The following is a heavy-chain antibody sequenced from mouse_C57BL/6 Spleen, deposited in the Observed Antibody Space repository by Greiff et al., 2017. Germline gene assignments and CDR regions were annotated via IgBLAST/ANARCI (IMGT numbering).Heavy chain of an antibody. CDR3: ARDYDPYAMDY. Sequence: EVKLMESGGGLVKPGGSLKLSCAVSGFTFSDYGMHWVRQAPEKGLEWVAYISSGSSTIYYADTVKGRFTISRDNAKNTLFLQMTSLRSEDTAMYYCARDYDPYAMDYWGQGTSVTVSS. J-gene: IGHJ4*01. CDR1: GFTFSDYG. D-gene: IGHD2-4*01. CDR2: ISSGSSTI. V-gene: IGHV5-17*01.